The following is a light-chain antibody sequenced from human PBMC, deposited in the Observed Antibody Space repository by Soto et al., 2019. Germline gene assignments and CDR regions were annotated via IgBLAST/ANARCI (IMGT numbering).Light chain of an antibody. J-gene: IGKJ4*01. CDR3: QQRSNWPPT. V-gene: IGKV3-11*01. CDR2: DAS. Sequence: EIIIAPAPAPPFVSPRERSPPSRRASQSVSSYLAWYQQKPGQAPRLLIYDASNRATGIPARFSGSGSGTDFTLTISSLEPEDFAVYYCQQRSNWPPTFGGGTKVDI. CDR1: QSVSSY.